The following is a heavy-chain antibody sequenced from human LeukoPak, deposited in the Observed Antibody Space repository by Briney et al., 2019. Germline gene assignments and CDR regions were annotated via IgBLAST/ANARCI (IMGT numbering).Heavy chain of an antibody. Sequence: ASVKVSCTASGYTFTSYGISWVRQAPGQGLEWMGWISAYNGNTNYAQKLQGRVTMTTDTSTSTAHMELRSLRSDDTAVYYCAASFSYYGSGSYSPFDYWGQGTLVTVSS. CDR3: AASFSYYGSGSYSPFDY. V-gene: IGHV1-18*01. J-gene: IGHJ4*02. D-gene: IGHD3-10*01. CDR1: GYTFTSYG. CDR2: ISAYNGNT.